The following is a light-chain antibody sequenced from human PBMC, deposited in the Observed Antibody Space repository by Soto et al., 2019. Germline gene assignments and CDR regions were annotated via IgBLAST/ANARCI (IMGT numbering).Light chain of an antibody. J-gene: IGLJ2*01. V-gene: IGLV2-8*01. CDR1: SSDVGGYNY. CDR2: EVS. CDR3: SSYAGSHVV. Sequence: QSALTQPPSASGSPGQSVTISCTGTSSDVGGYNYVSWYQQHPGKAPKPKIYEVSKRPSGVPDRFSGSKSGNTASLTVSGLQAEDESDYYCSSYAGSHVVFGGGTKLTVL.